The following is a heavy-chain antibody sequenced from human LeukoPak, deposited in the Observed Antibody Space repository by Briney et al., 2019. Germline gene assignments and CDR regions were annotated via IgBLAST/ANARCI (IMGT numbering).Heavy chain of an antibody. Sequence: ASVKVSCKASGFMFTGYYMHWVRQAPRQGLEWMGWINPNSGGTNYAQKFQGRVTMTRDTSISTAYMELSRLRSDDTAVYYCAREVAAAGLYNFDYWGQGTLVTVSS. CDR1: GFMFTGYY. CDR3: AREVAAAGLYNFDY. V-gene: IGHV1-2*02. J-gene: IGHJ4*02. CDR2: INPNSGGT. D-gene: IGHD6-13*01.